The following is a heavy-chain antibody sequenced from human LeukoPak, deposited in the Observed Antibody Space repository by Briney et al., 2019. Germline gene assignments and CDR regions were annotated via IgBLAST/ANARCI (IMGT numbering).Heavy chain of an antibody. CDR1: GYTFTSST. D-gene: IGHD3-10*01. CDR2: ISAYNGDT. Sequence: ASVKVSCKASGYTFTSSTFSWVRQAPGQGLEWMGWISAYNGDTHFAQKLQGRVTMTTDTSTSTAYTELRGLRSDDTAVYYCARTSITMVRGVIFPYSFDYWGQGTLVTVSS. CDR3: ARTSITMVRGVIFPYSFDY. V-gene: IGHV1-18*01. J-gene: IGHJ4*02.